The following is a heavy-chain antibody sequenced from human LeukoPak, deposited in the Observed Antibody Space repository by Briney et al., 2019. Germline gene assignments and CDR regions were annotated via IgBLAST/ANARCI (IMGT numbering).Heavy chain of an antibody. CDR2: ISDSGGST. Sequence: GGSLRLSCAVSGITLSNYGMSWVRQAPGKGLEWVAGISDSGGSTNYAVSVKGRFTISRDSPKKTLYLQMTSLRAEDTAVYFCAKRGVVIRVILVGFHKEAYYFDSWGQGALVTVSS. CDR1: GITLSNYG. J-gene: IGHJ4*02. CDR3: AKRGVVIRVILVGFHKEAYYFDS. D-gene: IGHD3-22*01. V-gene: IGHV3-23*01.